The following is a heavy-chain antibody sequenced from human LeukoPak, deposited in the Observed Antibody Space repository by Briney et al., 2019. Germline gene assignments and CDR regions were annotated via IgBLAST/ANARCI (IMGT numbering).Heavy chain of an antibody. Sequence: PGGPLRLSCVAPGFNLNTNWMHWVGQVQGKGLMSVSRINPDGTYTNYAGSVKGRFTISRDNAKNTLYLQMNSLRVEDAAVYYCVRDRDWNIDLWGQGTLVTVSS. CDR1: GFNLNTNW. CDR3: VRDRDWNIDL. D-gene: IGHD1/OR15-1a*01. J-gene: IGHJ5*02. V-gene: IGHV3-74*01. CDR2: INPDGTYT.